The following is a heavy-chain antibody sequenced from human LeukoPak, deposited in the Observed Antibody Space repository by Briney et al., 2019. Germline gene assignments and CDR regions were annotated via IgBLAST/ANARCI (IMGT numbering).Heavy chain of an antibody. J-gene: IGHJ4*02. Sequence: PGGSLRLSCAASGFTFDDYAMHWVRQAPGKGLEWVSGISWNSGSIGYADSVKGRFTISRDNAKNSLYLQMNSLRAEDTALYYCAKALDGYFDYWGQGTLVTVSS. D-gene: IGHD5-24*01. CDR2: ISWNSGSI. CDR1: GFTFDDYA. V-gene: IGHV3-9*01. CDR3: AKALDGYFDY.